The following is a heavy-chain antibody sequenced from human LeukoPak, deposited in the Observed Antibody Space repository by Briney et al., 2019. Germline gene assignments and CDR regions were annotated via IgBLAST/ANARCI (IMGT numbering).Heavy chain of an antibody. CDR2: IRTSATII. CDR1: GFTFSSYS. D-gene: IGHD6-13*01. Sequence: PGGSLRLSCAASGFTFSSYSMNWVRQAPGKGLEWISYIRTSATIIYYADSVRDRFTVSRDNAKNLLYLQMNSLRVEDTAVYYCARDGDSSSYYGDFDYWGQGTLVTVSS. CDR3: ARDGDSSSYYGDFDY. V-gene: IGHV3-48*04. J-gene: IGHJ4*02.